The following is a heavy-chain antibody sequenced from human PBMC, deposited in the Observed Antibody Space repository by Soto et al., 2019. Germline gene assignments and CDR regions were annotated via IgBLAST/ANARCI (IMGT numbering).Heavy chain of an antibody. CDR2: ISYDGSNK. CDR3: ARYPYDSSGFFDY. Sequence: PGGSLRLSCAASGFTFSSYGMHWVRQAPGKGLEWVAVISYDGSNKYYADSVKGRFTISRDNAKNTLYLQMNSLRAEDTAVYYCARYPYDSSGFFDYWGQGTLVTVSS. CDR1: GFTFSSYG. J-gene: IGHJ4*02. D-gene: IGHD3-22*01. V-gene: IGHV3-30*03.